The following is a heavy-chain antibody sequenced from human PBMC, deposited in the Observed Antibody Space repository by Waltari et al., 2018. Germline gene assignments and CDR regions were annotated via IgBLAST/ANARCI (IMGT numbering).Heavy chain of an antibody. V-gene: IGHV4-31*03. J-gene: IGHJ4*02. Sequence: QVQLQESGPGLVKPSQTLSLTCTVSGGAISRGNFYWSWIRQHPGKGLEWTGYIYYSGNTFNNPSLKSRVTISIDTSKNQFSLKLSSVTAADTAVYYCARDRYSYDSSAYYFFDSWGQGTLVTVSS. CDR2: IYYSGNT. CDR3: ARDRYSYDSSAYYFFDS. D-gene: IGHD3-22*01. CDR1: GGAISRGNFY.